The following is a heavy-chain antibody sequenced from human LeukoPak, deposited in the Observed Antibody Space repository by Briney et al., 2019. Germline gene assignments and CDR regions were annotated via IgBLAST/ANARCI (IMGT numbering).Heavy chain of an antibody. V-gene: IGHV3-74*01. CDR2: INIDERIT. J-gene: IGHJ4*02. Sequence: PGGSLRLSCAASGFTVSSNYMSWVRQAPGKGLVWVSYINIDERITGYADPVKGRFTISRDNAKNTLYLQMNSLRAEDTAIYYCFREGGDWGQGTLVTVSS. CDR3: FREGGD. D-gene: IGHD3-10*01. CDR1: GFTVSSNY.